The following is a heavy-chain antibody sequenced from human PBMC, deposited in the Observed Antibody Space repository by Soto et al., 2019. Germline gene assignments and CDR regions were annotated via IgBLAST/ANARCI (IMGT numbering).Heavy chain of an antibody. CDR2: IYPGDSDT. CDR3: ARSPGIQLWYGFHAFDI. D-gene: IGHD5-18*01. J-gene: IGHJ3*02. V-gene: IGHV5-51*01. Sequence: ESLKISCTGSGYSFTSYWIGWVRQMPGKGLEWMGIIYPGDSDTRYSPSFQGQVTISADKSISTAYLQWSSLKASDTAMYYCARSPGIQLWYGFHAFDIWGQGTMVTVSS. CDR1: GYSFTSYW.